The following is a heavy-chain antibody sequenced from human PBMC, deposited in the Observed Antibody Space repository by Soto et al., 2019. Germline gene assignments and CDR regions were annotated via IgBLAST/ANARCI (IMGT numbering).Heavy chain of an antibody. CDR3: AGYANYFDY. V-gene: IGHV4-39*01. CDR2: IYYSGST. Sequence: PCATQALTCTVSGGSISSSSYYWGWIRQPPGKGLEWIGSIYYSGSTYYNPSLKSRVTISVDTSKNQFSLKLSSVTAADTAVYYCAGYANYFDYWGQGTLVTVSS. J-gene: IGHJ4*02. D-gene: IGHD1-1*01. CDR1: GGSISSSSYY.